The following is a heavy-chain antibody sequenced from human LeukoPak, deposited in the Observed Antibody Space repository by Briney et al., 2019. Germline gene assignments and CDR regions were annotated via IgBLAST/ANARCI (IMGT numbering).Heavy chain of an antibody. CDR3: ARDQEYSGSYYRYFDF. Sequence: SETLSLTCTVSGGSLSSYYWSWIRHPPGKGLEWSGYIYSRGLTRGSTNYNPSLKSRVTLSVDTSKNQFSLKLSSVTAADTAVYYCARDQEYSGSYYRYFDFWGQGALVTVSS. D-gene: IGHD1-26*01. J-gene: IGHJ4*02. V-gene: IGHV4-59*01. CDR1: GGSLSSYY. CDR2: IYSRGLTRGST.